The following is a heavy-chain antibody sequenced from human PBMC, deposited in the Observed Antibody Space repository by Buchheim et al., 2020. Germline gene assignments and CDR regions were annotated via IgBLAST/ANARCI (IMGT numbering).Heavy chain of an antibody. CDR2: INHSGST. V-gene: IGHV4-34*01. J-gene: IGHJ5*02. D-gene: IGHD2-15*01. CDR1: GGSFSGYY. CDR3: ARIRCSGGSCYSWHVFDP. Sequence: QVQLQQWGAGLLKPSETLSLTCAVYGGSFSGYYWSWIRQPPGKGLEWIGEINHSGSTNYNPSLKSRVTISVDTSKNQFSLKLSSVTAADTAVYYCARIRCSGGSCYSWHVFDPWGQGTL.